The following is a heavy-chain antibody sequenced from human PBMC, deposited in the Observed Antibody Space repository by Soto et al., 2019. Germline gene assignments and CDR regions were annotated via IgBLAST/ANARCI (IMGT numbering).Heavy chain of an antibody. CDR2: TYYRSKWYN. CDR1: GDSVSNNSAT. V-gene: IGHV6-1*01. Sequence: QVQLQQSGPGLVKPSQTLSLTCAISGDSVSNNSATWNWIRQSPSRGLEWLGRTYYRSKWYNDYAVSVKSRITINPDTSKNQFSLQLNSVTPEDTAVYYCARYSCSSTSCYDWFDPWGQGTLVTVSS. J-gene: IGHJ5*02. D-gene: IGHD2-2*01. CDR3: ARYSCSSTSCYDWFDP.